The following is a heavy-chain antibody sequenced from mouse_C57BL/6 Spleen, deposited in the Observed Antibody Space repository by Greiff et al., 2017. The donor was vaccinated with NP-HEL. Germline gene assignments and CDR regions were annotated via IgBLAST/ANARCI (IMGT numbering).Heavy chain of an antibody. V-gene: IGHV1-5*01. J-gene: IGHJ2*01. D-gene: IGHD1-1*01. CDR2: IYPGNSDT. Sequence: EVQRVESGTVLARPGASVKMSCKTSGYTFTSYWMHWVKQRPGQGLEWIGAIYPGNSDTSYNQKFKGKAKLTAVTSASTAYMELSSLTNEDSAVYYCTQWGSITTVEGTDYWGQGTTLTVSS. CDR1: GYTFTSYW. CDR3: TQWGSITTVEGTDY.